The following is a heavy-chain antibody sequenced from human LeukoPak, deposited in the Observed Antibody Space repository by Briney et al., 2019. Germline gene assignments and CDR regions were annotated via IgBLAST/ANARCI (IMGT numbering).Heavy chain of an antibody. D-gene: IGHD5-12*01. J-gene: IGHJ4*02. CDR1: GGSFSGYY. CDR3: ARGPQWLRY. CDR2: INHSGST. Sequence: PSETLSLTCAVSGGSFSGYYWSWIRQPPRKGLEWIGEINHSGSTNYNPSLKSRVTISVDTSKNQFSLKLSSVTAADTAVYYCARGPQWLRYWGQGTLVTVSS. V-gene: IGHV4-34*01.